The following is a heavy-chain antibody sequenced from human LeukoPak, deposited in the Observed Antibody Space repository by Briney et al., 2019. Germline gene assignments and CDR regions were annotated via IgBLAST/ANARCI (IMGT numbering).Heavy chain of an antibody. J-gene: IGHJ6*03. CDR2: ITGNAGNT. D-gene: IGHD3-10*01. CDR1: GFTFSSYA. Sequence: PGGSLRLSCAASGFTFSSYAVSWVRQAPGKGLEWVSTITGNAGNTYYADSVKGRFTASRDNSRNTLYLQMNSLRAEDTAVYHCAKGGGSERNYYMDVWGKGTTVTVSS. V-gene: IGHV3-23*01. CDR3: AKGGGSERNYYMDV.